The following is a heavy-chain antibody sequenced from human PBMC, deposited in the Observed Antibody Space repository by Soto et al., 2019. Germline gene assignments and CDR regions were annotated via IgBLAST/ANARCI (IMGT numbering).Heavy chain of an antibody. CDR3: LKDGSSVTTTPF. CDR2: TLGSGGST. D-gene: IGHD4-17*01. V-gene: IGHV3-23*01. J-gene: IGHJ4*02. CDR1: GFTFRTYA. Sequence: EVQLLESGGGLVQPGGSLTLSCATSGFTFRTYAMNWVRQAPGTGLEWVSVTLGSGGSTYYADSVKGRFTISRDNSRNTLYLQMNSLRVEDTAVYYRLKDGSSVTTTPFWGQGTPVTVSS.